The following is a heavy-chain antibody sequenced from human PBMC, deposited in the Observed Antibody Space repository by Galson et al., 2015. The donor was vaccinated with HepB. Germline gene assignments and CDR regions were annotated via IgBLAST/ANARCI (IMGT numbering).Heavy chain of an antibody. Sequence: TLSLTCSVSGASVSHSTYFWSWVRQPAGKGLEWIGRVHTTGSTNYNPSLKSRVTILVDTSNNQFSLRLTSVTAADTAVYYCARDRGYSGPESENWGQGTLVTVSS. CDR3: ARDRGYSGPESEN. J-gene: IGHJ1*01. V-gene: IGHV4-61*02. CDR1: GASVSHSTYF. CDR2: VHTTGST. D-gene: IGHD5-12*01.